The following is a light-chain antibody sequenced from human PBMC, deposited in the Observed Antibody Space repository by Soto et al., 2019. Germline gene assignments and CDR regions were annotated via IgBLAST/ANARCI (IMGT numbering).Light chain of an antibody. J-gene: IGKJ2*01. V-gene: IGKV3-15*01. CDR3: QQYNDWPPFT. CDR1: QTISSN. CDR2: GAS. Sequence: EIVMTQSPATLSVSPGERATLSCRASQTISSNLAWYQQMPGQAPRLLIYGASTRATGIPARFSGTGSGTDFTLTISSLQSEDFAVYYCQQYNDWPPFTFGQGTKLEI.